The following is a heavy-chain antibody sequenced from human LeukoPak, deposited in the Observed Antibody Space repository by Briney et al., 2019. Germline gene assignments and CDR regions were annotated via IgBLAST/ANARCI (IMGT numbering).Heavy chain of an antibody. J-gene: IGHJ6*03. CDR3: AKTGFQWGEYFYYMDV. CDR1: GFTFSSYG. D-gene: IGHD1-14*01. CDR2: ISYDGSNK. V-gene: IGHV3-30*18. Sequence: GGSLRLSCAASGFTFSSYGMHWVRQAPGKGLEWVAVISYDGSNKYYADSVEGRFTISRDNSKNTLYLQMNSLIYEDTAVYYCAKTGFQWGEYFYYMDVWGKGTTVTVSS.